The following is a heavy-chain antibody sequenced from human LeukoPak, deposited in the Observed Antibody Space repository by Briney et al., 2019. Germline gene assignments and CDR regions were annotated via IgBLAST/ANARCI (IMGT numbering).Heavy chain of an antibody. D-gene: IGHD3-22*01. V-gene: IGHV1-46*01. Sequence: ASVKVSCKASGYTFTSYYTHWVRQAPGQGLEWMGIINPSGGSTSYAQKFQGRVTMTRDTSTSTVYMELSSLRSEDTAVYYCARDSYYYDSSGYLDPYYFDYWGQGTLVTVSS. CDR3: ARDSYYYDSSGYLDPYYFDY. J-gene: IGHJ4*02. CDR2: INPSGGST. CDR1: GYTFTSYY.